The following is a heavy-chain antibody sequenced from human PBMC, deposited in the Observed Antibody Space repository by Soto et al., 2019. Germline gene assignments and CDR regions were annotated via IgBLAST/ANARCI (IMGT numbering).Heavy chain of an antibody. CDR1: GASISSGDYY. J-gene: IGHJ5*02. Sequence: SETLSLTCIVSGASISSGDYYWSWIRQPPGKGLEWIGCIYDSGNTYYSPSLKSRVTISITTSKNQFSLKLTSVTAADTAVYYCARAMSFGVRLDPWGQGALISGSS. V-gene: IGHV4-30-4*01. CDR2: IYDSGNT. CDR3: ARAMSFGVRLDP. D-gene: IGHD3-10*01.